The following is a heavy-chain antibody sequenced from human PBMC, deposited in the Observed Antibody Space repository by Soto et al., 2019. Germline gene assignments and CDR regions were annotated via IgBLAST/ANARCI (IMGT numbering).Heavy chain of an antibody. J-gene: IGHJ1*01. V-gene: IGHV3-21*06. CDR3: ATPYYFNH. CDR1: GFMFTAYT. CDR2: ISDDSSYI. D-gene: IGHD3-16*01. Sequence: GGSLRLSCAASGFMFTAYTMNWVRQAPGKGLEWLSSISDDSSYIDYADSLRGRFTVSRDNARNSLYLQIDSLGVEDTAVYYCATPYYFNHWGPGTLVTVSS.